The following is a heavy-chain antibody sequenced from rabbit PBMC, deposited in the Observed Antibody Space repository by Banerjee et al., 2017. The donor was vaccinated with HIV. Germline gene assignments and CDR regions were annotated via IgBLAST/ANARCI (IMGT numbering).Heavy chain of an antibody. D-gene: IGHD2-1*01. V-gene: IGHV1S45*01. J-gene: IGHJ3*01. CDR2: ISTGSGDA. CDR1: GIDSSSYYY. Sequence: QEQLVESGGGLVQPEGSLTLTCKASGIDSSSYYYMCWVRQAPGKGLEYIGYISTGSGDAYYASWAKGRFTVSKSSSTTVDLKLTSLTAADTATYFCASYDANGAALWGQGT. CDR3: ASYDANGAAL.